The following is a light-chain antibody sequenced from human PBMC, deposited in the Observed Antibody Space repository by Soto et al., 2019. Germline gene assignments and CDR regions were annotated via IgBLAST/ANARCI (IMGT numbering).Light chain of an antibody. CDR1: QSVSSY. CDR2: DAS. Sequence: EIVLTQSPATLSLSPGERATLSCRASQSVSSYLAWYQQKPGQAPRLLIYDASNRATGIPARFSGSGSGTDFTLTISSLEPADFAVYYCQQRSKWPQITLGQGTRLEIK. CDR3: QQRSKWPQIT. V-gene: IGKV3-11*01. J-gene: IGKJ5*01.